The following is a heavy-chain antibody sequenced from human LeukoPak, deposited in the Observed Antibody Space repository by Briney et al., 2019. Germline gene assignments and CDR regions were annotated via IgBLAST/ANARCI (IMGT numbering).Heavy chain of an antibody. V-gene: IGHV3-21*01. J-gene: IGHJ4*02. D-gene: IGHD2-15*01. CDR3: ARDLGGYSDY. CDR2: ISSSSSYI. Sequence: PGGSLRLSYAASGFTFSSYAMSWVRQAPGKGLEWVSSISSSSSYIYYADSVKGRFTISRDNAKNSLYLQMNSLRAEDTAVYYCARDLGGYSDYWGQGTLVTVSS. CDR1: GFTFSSYA.